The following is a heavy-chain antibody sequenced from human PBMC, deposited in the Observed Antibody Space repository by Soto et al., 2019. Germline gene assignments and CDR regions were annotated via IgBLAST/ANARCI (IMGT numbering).Heavy chain of an antibody. Sequence: ASVKVSCKASGYTFTSYGISWVRQAPGQGLEWMGWISAYNGNTSYAQKLQGRVTMTTDTSTSTAYMELRSLRSDDTAVYYCARGEYYYDSSGYYSLINFDYWGQGTLVTVSS. CDR2: ISAYNGNT. D-gene: IGHD3-22*01. CDR3: ARGEYYYDSSGYYSLINFDY. CDR1: GYTFTSYG. J-gene: IGHJ4*02. V-gene: IGHV1-18*04.